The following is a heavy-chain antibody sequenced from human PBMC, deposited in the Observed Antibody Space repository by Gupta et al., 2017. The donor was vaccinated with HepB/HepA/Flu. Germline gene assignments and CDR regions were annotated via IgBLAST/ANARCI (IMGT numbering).Heavy chain of an antibody. CDR1: GGTFSSFA. CDR2: IVPIHGIG. J-gene: IGHJ6*02. D-gene: IGHD3-10*01. CDR3: ARSYYPIDTSGMDG. V-gene: IGHV1-69*04. Sequence: QVQLVQSGAEVKKPGSSVQVSCKASGGTFSSFAINWVRQAPGQGLEWMGRIVPIHGIGDDAQKFQGRLTISADKSTGTAYLELSNLRSEDTAVYYSARSYYPIDTSGMDGWGQGTTVTVSS.